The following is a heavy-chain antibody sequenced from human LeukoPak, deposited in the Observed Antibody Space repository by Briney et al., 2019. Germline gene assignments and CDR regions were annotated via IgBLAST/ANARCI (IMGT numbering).Heavy chain of an antibody. CDR2: ISYDGSNK. Sequence: GGSLRLSCAASGFTFSSYAMHWFRQAPGKGLEWVAVISYDGSNKYYADSVKGRFTISRDNSKNTLYLQMNSLRAEDTAVYYCARERSGIAAAGTFFDYWGQGTLVTVSS. D-gene: IGHD6-13*01. V-gene: IGHV3-30*01. J-gene: IGHJ4*02. CDR1: GFTFSSYA. CDR3: ARERSGIAAAGTFFDY.